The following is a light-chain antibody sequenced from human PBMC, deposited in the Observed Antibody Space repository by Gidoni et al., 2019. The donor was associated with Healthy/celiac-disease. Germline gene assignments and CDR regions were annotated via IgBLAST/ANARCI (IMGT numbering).Light chain of an antibody. Sequence: EIVMTQSPATLSVSPGERATLSCRASQSVSSNLAWYQQKPGQAPRLLIYGASTRATGIPARFSGSGSGTEFTLTISSLQSEDFAVYYCQQYNNWPPYTFXGXTKVEI. CDR2: GAS. CDR1: QSVSSN. CDR3: QQYNNWPPYT. V-gene: IGKV3-15*01. J-gene: IGKJ4*01.